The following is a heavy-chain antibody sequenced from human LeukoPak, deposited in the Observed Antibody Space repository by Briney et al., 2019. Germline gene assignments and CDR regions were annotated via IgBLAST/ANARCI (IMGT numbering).Heavy chain of an antibody. D-gene: IGHD2-2*01. V-gene: IGHV1-69*13. CDR1: GGTFMRHS. Sequence: SVKVSCKASGGTFMRHSISWVRQAPGQGLEWMGGIIPIFGTANYAQKFQGRVTITADESTSTAYMELSSLRSEDTAVYYCARDLERYCSSTSCYGFDPWGQGTLVTVSS. CDR2: IIPIFGTA. CDR3: ARDLERYCSSTSCYGFDP. J-gene: IGHJ5*02.